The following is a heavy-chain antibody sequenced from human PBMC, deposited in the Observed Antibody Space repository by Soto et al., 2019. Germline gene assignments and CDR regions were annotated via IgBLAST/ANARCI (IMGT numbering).Heavy chain of an antibody. CDR2: ISGSGGST. V-gene: IGHV3-23*01. J-gene: IGHJ6*03. CDR1: GFTFSSYA. D-gene: IGHD6-6*01. CDR3: AKGIAARPTPYYYYYYYMDV. Sequence: GGSLRLSCAASGFTFSSYAMSWVRQAPGKGLEWVSAISGSGGSTYYADSVKGRFTISRDNSKNTLYLQMNSLRAEDTAVYYCAKGIAARPTPYYYYYYYMDVWGKGTTVTVSS.